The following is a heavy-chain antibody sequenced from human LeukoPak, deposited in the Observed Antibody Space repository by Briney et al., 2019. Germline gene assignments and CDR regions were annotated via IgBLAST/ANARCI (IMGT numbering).Heavy chain of an antibody. D-gene: IGHD2-15*01. J-gene: IGHJ1*01. CDR2: ISAYNGNT. Sequence: ASVKVSCKASGYTFTSYGISWVRQAPGQGLEWMGWISAYNGNTNYAQKLQGRVTMTTDTSTSTAYMELRSLRSDDTAVYYCAFGYCSGGSCYVYFQHWGQGTLVTVSS. V-gene: IGHV1-18*01. CDR1: GYTFTSYG. CDR3: AFGYCSGGSCYVYFQH.